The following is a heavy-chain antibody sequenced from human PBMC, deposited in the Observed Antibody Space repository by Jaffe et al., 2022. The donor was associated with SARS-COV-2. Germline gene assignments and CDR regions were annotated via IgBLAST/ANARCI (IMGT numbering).Heavy chain of an antibody. Sequence: EVELVESGGGLVKPGGSLRLSCAASGFTFNAFSMNWVRQAPGKGLEWVSSMSISSGGTYIYYADSVKGRFTISRDNAKNSLYLQMNSLRADDTAVYYCTRGGQGWNYVSFYWGQGTLVTVSS. J-gene: IGHJ4*02. CDR1: GFTFNAFS. CDR3: TRGGQGWNYVSFY. V-gene: IGHV3-21*01. D-gene: IGHD1-7*01. CDR2: MSISSGGTYI.